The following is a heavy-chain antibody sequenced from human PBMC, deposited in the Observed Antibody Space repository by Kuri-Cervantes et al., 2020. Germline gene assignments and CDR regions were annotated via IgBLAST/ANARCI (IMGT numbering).Heavy chain of an antibody. CDR1: GFTFSSYG. D-gene: IGHD2-15*01. J-gene: IGHJ4*02. V-gene: IGHV3-23*01. CDR2: ISGSGGST. CDR3: AKDPHDIVVVVAATPDY. Sequence: GESLKISCAASGFTFSSYGMHWVRQAPGKGLEWVSAISGSGGSTYYADSVKGRFTISRDNSKNTLYLQMNSLRAEDTAVYYCAKDPHDIVVVVAATPDYWGQGTLVTVSS.